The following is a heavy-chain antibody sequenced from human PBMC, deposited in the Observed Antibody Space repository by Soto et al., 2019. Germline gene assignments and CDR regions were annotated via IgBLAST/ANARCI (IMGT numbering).Heavy chain of an antibody. CDR2: ISGSGGST. Sequence: GGSLRLSCAASGFTFSSYAMSWVRQAPGKGLEWVSAISGSGGSTYYADSVKGRFTISRDNSKNTLYLQMNSLRAEDTAVYYCAKDKFGGPKYYYYYYMDVWGKGTTVTVSS. CDR1: GFTFSSYA. V-gene: IGHV3-23*01. D-gene: IGHD3-16*01. CDR3: AKDKFGGPKYYYYYYMDV. J-gene: IGHJ6*03.